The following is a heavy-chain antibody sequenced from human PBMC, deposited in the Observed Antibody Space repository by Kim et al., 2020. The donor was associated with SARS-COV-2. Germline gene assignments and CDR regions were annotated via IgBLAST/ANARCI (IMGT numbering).Heavy chain of an antibody. CDR2: IETDGSST. D-gene: IGHD3-10*01. CDR3: SRGSNYYAAPGD. J-gene: IGHJ4*02. Sequence: GGSLRLSCAASGFTFSRYWMHWVRQAPGKGLVWVSRIETDGSSTSYADSVRGRFTISRDNAKDTLYLQMNSLKVEDSGIYYCSRGSNYYAAPGDWRQGTL. V-gene: IGHV3-74*01. CDR1: GFTFSRYW.